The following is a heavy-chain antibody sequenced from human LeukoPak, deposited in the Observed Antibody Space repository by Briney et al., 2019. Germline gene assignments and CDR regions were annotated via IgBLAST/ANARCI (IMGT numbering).Heavy chain of an antibody. Sequence: SETLSLPCAVSGYSISSGYYWGWVRQPPGTGLEWIGRIYHSGSTYYNPSLRSRVTISLHTSKNQFSLKLSSVTAAYTAVYFCARVGPTVTPNDYWGQGTLVTVSS. V-gene: IGHV4-38-2*01. J-gene: IGHJ4*02. D-gene: IGHD4-17*01. CDR2: IYHSGST. CDR3: ARVGPTVTPNDY. CDR1: GYSISSGYY.